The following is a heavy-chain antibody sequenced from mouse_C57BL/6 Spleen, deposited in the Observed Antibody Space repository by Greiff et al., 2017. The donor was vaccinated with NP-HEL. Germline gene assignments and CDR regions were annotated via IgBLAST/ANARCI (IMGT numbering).Heavy chain of an antibody. V-gene: IGHV1-80*01. Sequence: VQLQQSGAELVKPGASVKISCKASGYAFSSYWMNWVKQRPGKGLEWIGQIYPGDGDTNYNGKFKGKATLTADKSSSTAYMQRISLTSEDSAVYFCARYCGSSSSYYYAMDYWGQGTSVTVSS. J-gene: IGHJ4*01. D-gene: IGHD1-1*01. CDR2: IYPGDGDT. CDR1: GYAFSSYW. CDR3: ARYCGSSSSYYYAMDY.